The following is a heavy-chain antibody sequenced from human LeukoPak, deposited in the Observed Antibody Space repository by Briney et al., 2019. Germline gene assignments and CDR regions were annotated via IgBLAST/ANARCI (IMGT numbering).Heavy chain of an antibody. CDR2: IYTSGST. Sequence: SETLSLTCTVSGGSISSYYWSWIRQPAGKELEWIGRIYTSGSTNYNPSLKSRVTMSVDTSKNQFSLKLSSVTAADTAVYYCARVRNGRVSYYYYYYMDVWGKGTTVTVSS. D-gene: IGHD6-6*01. CDR3: ARVRNGRVSYYYYYYMDV. CDR1: GGSISSYY. V-gene: IGHV4-4*07. J-gene: IGHJ6*03.